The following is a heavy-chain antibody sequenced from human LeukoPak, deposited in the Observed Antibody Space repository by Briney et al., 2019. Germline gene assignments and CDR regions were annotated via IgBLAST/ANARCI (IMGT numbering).Heavy chain of an antibody. V-gene: IGHV4-59*01. D-gene: IGHD3-9*01. J-gene: IGHJ3*02. CDR3: ARDQGTYYDILTGYYNNAFDI. CDR1: GGSISSYY. CDR2: IYYSGST. Sequence: SETLSLTCTVSGGSISSYYWSWIRQPPGKGLEWIGYIYYSGSTNYNPSLKSRVTISVDTSKNQFSLKLSPVTAADTAVYYCARDQGTYYDILTGYYNNAFDIWGQGTMVTVSS.